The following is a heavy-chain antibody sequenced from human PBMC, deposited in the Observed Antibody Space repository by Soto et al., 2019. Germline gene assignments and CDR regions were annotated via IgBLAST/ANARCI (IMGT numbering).Heavy chain of an antibody. Sequence: GGSLRLSCAASGFTFNNVWINWVRQAPGKGLEWVGRIKSEPDGGTTDYATPVKGRFTISRDDSKNTLYLQMNSLQTEDTAVYFCTTTVRSPQDYWGQGTLVTVSS. CDR1: GFTFNNVW. V-gene: IGHV3-15*07. J-gene: IGHJ4*02. D-gene: IGHD1-26*01. CDR3: TTTVRSPQDY. CDR2: IKSEPDGGTT.